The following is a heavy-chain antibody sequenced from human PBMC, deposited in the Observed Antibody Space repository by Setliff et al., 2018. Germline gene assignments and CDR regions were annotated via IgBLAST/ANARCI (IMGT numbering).Heavy chain of an antibody. CDR2: INHSGST. V-gene: IGHV4-34*01. CDR3: ARHRAVAGAYYFDF. D-gene: IGHD6-19*01. Sequence: PSETLSLTCAVYGGSFSGYYWSWIRQPPGKGLEWIGEINHSGSTNDNPSLKSRVTMSVDTSKNQFSLKLTAVTAADTAIYYCARHRAVAGAYYFDFWG. CDR1: GGSFSGYY. J-gene: IGHJ4*01.